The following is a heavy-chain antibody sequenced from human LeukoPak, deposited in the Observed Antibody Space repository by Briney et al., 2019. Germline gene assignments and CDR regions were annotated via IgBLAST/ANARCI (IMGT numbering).Heavy chain of an antibody. CDR1: GFTFSSYW. J-gene: IGHJ5*02. CDR2: IKQDGSEK. D-gene: IGHD3-3*01. V-gene: IGHV3-7*01. CDR3: ARENTYYDFWSGYYSSGVNWFDP. Sequence: GGSLRLSCAASGFTFSSYWVSWVRQAPGKGLEWVANIKQDGSEKYYVDSVKGRFTISRDNAKNSLYLQMNSLRAEDTAVYYCARENTYYDFWSGYYSSGVNWFDPWGQGTLVTVSS.